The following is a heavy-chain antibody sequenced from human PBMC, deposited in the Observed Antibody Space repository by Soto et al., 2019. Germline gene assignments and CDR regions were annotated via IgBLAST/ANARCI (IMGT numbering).Heavy chain of an antibody. J-gene: IGHJ4*02. CDR1: GFTFSSYG. CDR2: ISSDGSNK. D-gene: IGHD2-2*02. CDR3: ARGINQLLYHRPNIDC. Sequence: QVQLVESGGGVVQPGRSLSLACAASGFTFSSYGMHCVRQAPGKGLEWVAVISSDGSNKYYADSVKGRFTISRDNSKNTLYLQMDSMRAEATAMYYCARGINQLLYHRPNIDCWGQGTLVTVSS. V-gene: IGHV3-30*03.